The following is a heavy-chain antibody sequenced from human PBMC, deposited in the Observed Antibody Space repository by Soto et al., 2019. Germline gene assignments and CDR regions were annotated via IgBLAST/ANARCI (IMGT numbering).Heavy chain of an antibody. Sequence: SQTLSLTCAISGDSVSTNSATWDWIRQSPSRGLEWLGRTYYRSNWYTDYAVSVKGRITISPDTSNNQLSLQLNSVTPDDTAVYYCARLIGNRSLDSWGQGTLVTSPQ. CDR3: ARLIGNRSLDS. J-gene: IGHJ5*01. V-gene: IGHV6-1*01. D-gene: IGHD2-8*01. CDR1: GDSVSTNSAT. CDR2: TYYRSNWYT.